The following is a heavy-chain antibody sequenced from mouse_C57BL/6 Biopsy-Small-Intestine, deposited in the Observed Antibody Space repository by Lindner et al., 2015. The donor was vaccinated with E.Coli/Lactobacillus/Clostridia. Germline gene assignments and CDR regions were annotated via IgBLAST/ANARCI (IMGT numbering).Heavy chain of an antibody. J-gene: IGHJ2*01. V-gene: IGHV1-81*01. CDR3: ASSLTARTTSVDY. Sequence: VQLQESGAELARPGASVKLSCKASGYTFTSYGISWVKQRTGQGPEWIGEIYPRSGNTYYNEKFKGKATLTADKSSSTAYMQLSSLTSEDSAVYFCASSLTARTTSVDYWGQGTTLTVSS. D-gene: IGHD3-1*01. CDR2: IYPRSGNT. CDR1: GYTFTSYG.